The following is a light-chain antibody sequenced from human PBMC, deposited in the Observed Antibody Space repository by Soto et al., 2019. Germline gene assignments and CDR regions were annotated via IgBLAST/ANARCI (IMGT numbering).Light chain of an antibody. CDR1: RRVSSNY. V-gene: IGKV3-20*01. J-gene: IGKJ1*01. Sequence: EIVLTQSPATLSLSPGERATLSYRASRRVSSNYLAWYQQKPGQCPRLLIYGASSRATGIPDRFSGSGSGTDFTLTISRLEPEDFAMYYCQQYGSSSGWTFGQGTKVEIK. CDR3: QQYGSSSGWT. CDR2: GAS.